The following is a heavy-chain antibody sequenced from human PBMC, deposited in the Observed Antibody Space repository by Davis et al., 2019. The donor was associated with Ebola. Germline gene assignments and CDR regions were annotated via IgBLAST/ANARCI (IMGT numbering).Heavy chain of an antibody. J-gene: IGHJ5*02. CDR2: INPSGGST. V-gene: IGHV1-46*01. CDR1: GYTFTSYY. Sequence: SVNVSCKASGYTFTSYYMHWVRQAPGHGLEWMGRINPSGGSTSYAQKFQGWVTMTRDTSMSTAYMELSRLRSDDTAVYYCASDYYGSGSYLWFDPWGQGTLVTVSS. D-gene: IGHD3-10*01. CDR3: ASDYYGSGSYLWFDP.